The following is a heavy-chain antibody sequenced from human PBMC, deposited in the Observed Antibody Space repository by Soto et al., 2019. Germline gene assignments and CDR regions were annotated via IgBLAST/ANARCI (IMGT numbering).Heavy chain of an antibody. CDR3: ARTAYYYDSSGYYCEC. D-gene: IGHD3-22*01. J-gene: IGHJ4*02. V-gene: IGHV3-33*01. CDR1: GFTFSSYG. Sequence: QVQLVESGGGVVQPGRSLRLSCAASGFTFSSYGMHWVRQAPDKGLEWVAVIWYDGRNTYYADSVKGRFTISRDNSKNTLYLQMNSLRAEDTDGYYCARTAYYYDSSGYYCECWGQGTLVTVSS. CDR2: IWYDGRNT.